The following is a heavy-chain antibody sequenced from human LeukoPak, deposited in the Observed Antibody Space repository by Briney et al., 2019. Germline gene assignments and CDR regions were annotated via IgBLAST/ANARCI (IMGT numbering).Heavy chain of an antibody. J-gene: IGHJ4*02. D-gene: IGHD5-18*01. V-gene: IGHV1-69*04. CDR2: IIPILGIA. CDR1: GGTFSSFA. CDR3: ARGGSIYSYGFGY. Sequence: SVKVSCKASGGTFSSFAISWVRQAAGQGLEWMGRIIPILGIANYAQKFQGRVTITADKSTSTAYMELSSLRSEDTAVYYCARGGSIYSYGFGYWGQGTLVTVSS.